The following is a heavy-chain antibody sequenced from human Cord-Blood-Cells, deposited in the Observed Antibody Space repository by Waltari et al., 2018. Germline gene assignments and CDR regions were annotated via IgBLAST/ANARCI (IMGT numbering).Heavy chain of an antibody. CDR2: VDPEDGET. J-gene: IGHJ5*02. D-gene: IGHD6-19*01. CDR3: ATVLLSSGWTVNWFDP. Sequence: EVQLVQSGAEVKKPGATVKISCKVSGYTFTDYYMHWVHQAPGKGREWMGLVDPEDGETIYAEKFQGRVTITADTSTDTAYMELSSLRSEDTAVYYCATVLLSSGWTVNWFDPWGQGTLVTVSS. V-gene: IGHV1-69-2*01. CDR1: GYTFTDYY.